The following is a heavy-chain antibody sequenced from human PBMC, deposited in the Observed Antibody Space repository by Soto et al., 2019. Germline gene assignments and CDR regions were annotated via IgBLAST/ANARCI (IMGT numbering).Heavy chain of an antibody. D-gene: IGHD4-17*01. V-gene: IGHV3-73*01. J-gene: IGHJ4*02. CDR1: GFTFSGSA. Sequence: EVQLVESGGGLVQPGGSLKLSCAVSGFTFSGSAMHWVRQASGKGLEWVGRIRSKSNSYATAYAASVKGRFTIARDDSKNTAYQQMNSLKTEDTAVYYCTRGNGDYVRDYWGQGTLVTVSS. CDR3: TRGNGDYVRDY. CDR2: IRSKSNSYAT.